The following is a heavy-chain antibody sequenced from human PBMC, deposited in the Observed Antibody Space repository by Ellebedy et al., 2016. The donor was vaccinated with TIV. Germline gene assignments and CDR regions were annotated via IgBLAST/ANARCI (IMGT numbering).Heavy chain of an antibody. CDR2: INAGSGTT. CDR3: ARGPIGGWSDY. D-gene: IGHD6-19*01. J-gene: IGHJ4*02. V-gene: IGHV1-3*01. Sequence: ASVKVSXXASGYTFSNYAVHWVRQAPGQRLEWMGWINAGSGTTRYSQNFQDRVIISRDTTAITVYMDLSGLSSEDTAVYYCARGPIGGWSDYWGQGTLVTVSS. CDR1: GYTFSNYA.